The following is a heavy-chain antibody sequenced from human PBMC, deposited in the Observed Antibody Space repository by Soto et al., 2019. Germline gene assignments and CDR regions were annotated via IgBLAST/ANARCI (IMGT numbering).Heavy chain of an antibody. CDR3: ARGGGVRYDVWSGMGSYYMDF. V-gene: IGHV4-34*01. CDR2: INHSGST. CDR1: GGSFSGYY. Sequence: SETLSLTCAVYGGSFSGYYWSWIRQPPGKGLEWIGEINHSGSTNYNPSLKSRVTISVDTSKNQFSLKLSSVTAADTAVYYCARGGGVRYDVWSGMGSYYMDFWGKGTTVTVSS. J-gene: IGHJ6*03. D-gene: IGHD3-3*01.